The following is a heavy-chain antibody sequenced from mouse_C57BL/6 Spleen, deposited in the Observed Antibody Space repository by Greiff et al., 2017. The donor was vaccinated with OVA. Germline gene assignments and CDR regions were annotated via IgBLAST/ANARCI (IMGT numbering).Heavy chain of an antibody. CDR1: GYTFTSYG. V-gene: IGHV1-81*01. CDR3: ARYYSNSFDY. CDR2: IYPRSGNT. D-gene: IGHD2-5*01. Sequence: QVQLKESGAELARPGASVKLSCKASGYTFTSYGISWVKQRTGQGLEWIGEIYPRSGNTYYNEKFKGKATLTADKSSSTAYMELRSLTSEDSAVYFCARYYSNSFDYWGQGTTLTVSS. J-gene: IGHJ2*01.